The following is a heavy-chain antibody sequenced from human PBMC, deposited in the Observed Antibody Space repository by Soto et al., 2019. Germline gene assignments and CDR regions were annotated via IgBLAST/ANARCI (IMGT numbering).Heavy chain of an antibody. Sequence: QLQLQESGPGLVKPSEPLSLTCTVSGGSISSSSYYWGWIRQPPGKGLEWIGSIYYSGSTYYNPSLKSRVTISVDTSKNQFSLKLSSVTAADTAVYYCARSDYSNYVGYWGQGTLVTVSS. CDR2: IYYSGST. CDR3: ARSDYSNYVGY. D-gene: IGHD4-4*01. J-gene: IGHJ4*02. V-gene: IGHV4-39*01. CDR1: GGSISSSSYY.